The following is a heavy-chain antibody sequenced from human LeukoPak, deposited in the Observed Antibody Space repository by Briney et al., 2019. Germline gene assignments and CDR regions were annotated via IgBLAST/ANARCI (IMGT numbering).Heavy chain of an antibody. D-gene: IGHD3-10*01. J-gene: IGHJ3*02. Sequence: SETLSLTCTVSSGSISSYYWSWIRQPPGKGLEWIGYLYYSGSTNSNPSLKSRVTMSVDTSKNQFSLKLRSVTAADTAVYYCARGGSGISNAFDIWGQGTMVTVSS. V-gene: IGHV4-59*01. CDR1: SGSISSYY. CDR2: LYYSGST. CDR3: ARGGSGISNAFDI.